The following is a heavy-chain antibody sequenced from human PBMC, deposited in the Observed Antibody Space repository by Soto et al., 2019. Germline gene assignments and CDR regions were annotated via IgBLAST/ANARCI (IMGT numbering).Heavy chain of an antibody. Sequence: SDTLYLSFTVNGFSITSSIYYWGWNRKTPGKRLVLIGCIYYSGSTYYNPSLKSRVTISVDTSKNQFFLKLSSVTAADTAVYYCARQGGDYDFWSGPIKGYYYGMDVWGQGTTVS. J-gene: IGHJ6*02. D-gene: IGHD3-3*01. CDR2: IYYSGST. CDR1: GFSITSSIYY. V-gene: IGHV4-39*01. CDR3: ARQGGDYDFWSGPIKGYYYGMDV.